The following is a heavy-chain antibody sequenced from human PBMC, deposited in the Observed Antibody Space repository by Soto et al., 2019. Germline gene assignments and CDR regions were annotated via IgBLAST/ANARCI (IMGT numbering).Heavy chain of an antibody. J-gene: IGHJ5*02. CDR1: GGSISSGGYY. Sequence: QVQLQESGPGLVKPSQTLSLTCTVSGGSISSGGYYWSWIRQHPGKGLEWIGYIYYSGSTYYNPYLKSRVTISVDTSKNQFSLKLSSVTAADTAVYYCARGGGGYYDILTGYYPLDPWGRGTPVTVSS. V-gene: IGHV4-31*03. D-gene: IGHD3-9*01. CDR3: ARGGGGYYDILTGYYPLDP. CDR2: IYYSGST.